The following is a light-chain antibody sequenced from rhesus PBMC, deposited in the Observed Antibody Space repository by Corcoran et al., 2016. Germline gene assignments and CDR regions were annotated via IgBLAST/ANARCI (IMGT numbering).Light chain of an antibody. CDR1: QSISSR. Sequence: DIQMTQSPSSLSASVGDTVTITCRASQSISSRLDWYQQKPGKAPKLLLYKASSLQSGVPPRFSGSGSGTECTLTISRLQTEDFATYYCLQYSSSPYSFGQGTKVEIK. V-gene: IGKV1-22*01. CDR2: KAS. J-gene: IGKJ2*01. CDR3: LQYSSSPYS.